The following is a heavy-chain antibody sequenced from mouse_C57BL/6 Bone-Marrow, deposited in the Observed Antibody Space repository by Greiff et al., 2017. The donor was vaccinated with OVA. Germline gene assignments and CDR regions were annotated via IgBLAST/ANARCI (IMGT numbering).Heavy chain of an antibody. CDR3: AKGDYGSRYGYDCDY. D-gene: IGHD1-1*01. CDR2: IWRGGST. CDR1: GFSLTSYG. Sequence: QVQLKESGPGLVQPSQSLSITCTVSGFSLTSYGVHWVRQSPGKGLEWLGVIWRGGSTDYTAAFMSRLSITKDNSKSQVFFKRNSRQADDTAIYYCAKGDYGSRYGYDCDYWGQGTTLTGSS. J-gene: IGHJ2*01. V-gene: IGHV2-5*01.